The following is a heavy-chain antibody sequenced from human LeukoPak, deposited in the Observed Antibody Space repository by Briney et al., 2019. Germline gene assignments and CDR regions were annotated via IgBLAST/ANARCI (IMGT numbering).Heavy chain of an antibody. CDR3: ARGRGLYCSGGSCYSGYYYYYYMDV. CDR2: IYHSGST. Sequence: SETLSLTCTVSGYSISSGYYWGWIRQPPGKGLEWIGSIYHSGSTYYNPSLKSRVTISVDTSKNQFSLKLSSVTAADTAVYYCARGRGLYCSGGSCYSGYYYYYYMDVWGKGTTVTVSS. D-gene: IGHD2-15*01. V-gene: IGHV4-38-2*02. J-gene: IGHJ6*03. CDR1: GYSISSGYY.